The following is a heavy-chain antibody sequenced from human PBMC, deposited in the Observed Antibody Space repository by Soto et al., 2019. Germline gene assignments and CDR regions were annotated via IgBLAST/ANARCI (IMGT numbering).Heavy chain of an antibody. CDR1: GFTFSNYA. J-gene: IGHJ4*02. Sequence: GGSLRLSCAASGFTFSNYAMHWVRQAPGKGLEWVAVISYDGRNKYYADSLKGRFTISRDNSKNTVFLQVNSLRAEDTAVYFCAKSGLGGYGYEDKWGEGILVTVSS. V-gene: IGHV3-30*18. CDR2: ISYDGRNK. CDR3: AKSGLGGYGYEDK. D-gene: IGHD5-12*01.